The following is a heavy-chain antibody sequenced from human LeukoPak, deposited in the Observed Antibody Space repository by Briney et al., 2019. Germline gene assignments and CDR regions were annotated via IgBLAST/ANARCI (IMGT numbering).Heavy chain of an antibody. J-gene: IGHJ3*02. CDR2: ISSSSSYI. Sequence: PGGSLRLSCTASGFSLSDAWMSWVRQAPGKGLEWVSSISSSSSYIYYADSVKGRFTVTRDNAKGSVSLQMNSLRAEDTAVYYCARDINSVAFDMWGQGTVVTVSS. D-gene: IGHD1-1*01. V-gene: IGHV3-21*01. CDR1: GFSLSDAW. CDR3: ARDINSVAFDM.